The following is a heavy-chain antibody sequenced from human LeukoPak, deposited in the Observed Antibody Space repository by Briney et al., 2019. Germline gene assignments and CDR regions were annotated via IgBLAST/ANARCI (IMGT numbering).Heavy chain of an antibody. CDR1: GGSISSYY. Sequence: SETLSLTCTVSGGSISSYYWSWIRQPSGKGLEWIGYIYHSGSTYYNPSLKSRVTISVDRSKNQFSLKLSSVTAADTAVYYCARGEAWGSGSYYFDYWGQGTLVTVSS. J-gene: IGHJ4*02. D-gene: IGHD3-10*01. CDR3: ARGEAWGSGSYYFDY. V-gene: IGHV4-59*12. CDR2: IYHSGST.